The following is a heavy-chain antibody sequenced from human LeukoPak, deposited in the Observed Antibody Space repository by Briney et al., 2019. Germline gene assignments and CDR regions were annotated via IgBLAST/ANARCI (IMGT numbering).Heavy chain of an antibody. CDR1: VYTFTSYG. CDR3: ARDRYDFWSGYYQNNWFDP. D-gene: IGHD3-3*01. J-gene: IGHJ5*02. V-gene: IGHV1-18*01. Sequence: AAVKVSCKASVYTFTSYGISWVRQAPGQGLEWMGWISAYNGNTNYAQKLQGRVTMTTDTSTSTAYMELRSLRSDDTAVYYCARDRYDFWSGYYQNNWFDPWGQGTLVTVSS. CDR2: ISAYNGNT.